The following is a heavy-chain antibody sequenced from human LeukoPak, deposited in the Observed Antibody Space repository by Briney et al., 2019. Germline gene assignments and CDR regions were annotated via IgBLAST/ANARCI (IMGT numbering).Heavy chain of an antibody. D-gene: IGHD5-18*01. CDR3: ARGPYSCGHDY. V-gene: IGHV4-38-2*01. CDR1: GYSISSGYY. Sequence: PSETLSLTCAVSGYSISSGYYWGWIRQPPGKGLEWIGSIYHSGSTYYNPSLKSRVTISVDTSKNQFSLKLSSVTAADTAMYYCARGPYSCGHDYWGQGTLVTVSS. CDR2: IYHSGST. J-gene: IGHJ4*02.